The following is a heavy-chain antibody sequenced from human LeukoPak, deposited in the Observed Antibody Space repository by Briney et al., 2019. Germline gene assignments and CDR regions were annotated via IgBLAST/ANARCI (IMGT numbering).Heavy chain of an antibody. CDR3: ARAGRGIYYYGSGSYSNDY. D-gene: IGHD3-10*01. Sequence: PSETLSLTCTVSGGSISSSSYYWGWIRQPPGKGLEWIGSIYYSGSTYYNPSLKSRVTISVDTSKNQFSLKLSSVTAADTAVYYCARAGRGIYYYGSGSYSNDYWGQGTLVTVSS. CDR2: IYYSGST. J-gene: IGHJ4*02. CDR1: GGSISSSSYY. V-gene: IGHV4-39*07.